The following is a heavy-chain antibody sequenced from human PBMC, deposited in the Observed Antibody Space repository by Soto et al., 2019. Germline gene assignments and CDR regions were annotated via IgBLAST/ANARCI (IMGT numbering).Heavy chain of an antibody. CDR2: IYYSGST. J-gene: IGHJ6*02. V-gene: IGHV4-59*01. CDR3: ARYVRIASGYYYYGMDV. D-gene: IGHD2-15*01. Sequence: PSETLSLTCTVSGGSISSYYWIWIRQPPGKGLEWIGYIYYSGSTNYNPSLKSRVTISVDTSKNQFSLKLSSVTAADTAVYYCARYVRIASGYYYYGMDVWGQGTTVTVSS. CDR1: GGSISSYY.